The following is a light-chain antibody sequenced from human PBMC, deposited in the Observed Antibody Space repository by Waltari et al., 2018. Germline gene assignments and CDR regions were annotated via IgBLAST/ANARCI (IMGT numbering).Light chain of an antibody. J-gene: IGLJ2*01. V-gene: IGLV1-44*01. Sequence: QSVLSPPPSISATPGQRVSISCSGSRLNVGFSSVRGYQVFPGTAPKLLIYKGHQRPSGVPDRFSGSRSGTSASLAISELRSEDEASYYCAAWDDNLNGAVFGGGTKLTVL. CDR1: RLNVGFSS. CDR2: KGH. CDR3: AAWDDNLNGAV.